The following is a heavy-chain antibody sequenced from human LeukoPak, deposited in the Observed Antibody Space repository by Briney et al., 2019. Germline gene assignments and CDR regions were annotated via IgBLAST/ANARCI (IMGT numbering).Heavy chain of an antibody. CDR3: AKMYSSSPGSLANAFDI. J-gene: IGHJ3*02. CDR2: IWYDGSNK. CDR1: GSTFSSYG. D-gene: IGHD6-6*01. Sequence: HPGRSLRLSCAASGSTFSSYGMHWVRQAPGKGLEWVAVIWYDGSNKYYADSVKGRFTISRDNSKNTLYLQMNSLRAEDTAVYYCAKMYSSSPGSLANAFDIWGQGTMVTVSS. V-gene: IGHV3-33*06.